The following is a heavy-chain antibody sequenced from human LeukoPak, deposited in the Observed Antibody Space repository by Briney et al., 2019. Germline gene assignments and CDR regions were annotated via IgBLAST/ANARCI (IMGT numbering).Heavy chain of an antibody. CDR2: LYHSGNP. CDR1: GYSISSGYY. CDR3: VRPESAGTKYRFDY. J-gene: IGHJ4*02. Sequence: SETLSLTCTVSGYSISSGYYWGWIRQPPGKGLEWIGSLYHSGNPYYNPSLESRVTISVDTSKNHVSLNLTSVTAADTAVYYCVRPESAGTKYRFDYWGQGALVTVSS. V-gene: IGHV4-38-2*02. D-gene: IGHD1-1*01.